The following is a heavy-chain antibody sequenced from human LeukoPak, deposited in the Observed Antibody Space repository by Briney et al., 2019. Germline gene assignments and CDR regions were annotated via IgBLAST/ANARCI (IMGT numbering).Heavy chain of an antibody. D-gene: IGHD5-18*01. V-gene: IGHV3-9*01. Sequence: GGSLRHSCEASGYTFDDYAMHWVRQAPGKGLEWVSAISWNSGSIGYADSVKGRFTISRDNGKNSLYLQMNSLRTEDTALYYCAKGHTYGLGESYLDFWGQGTLVSVSS. J-gene: IGHJ4*02. CDR1: GYTFDDYA. CDR2: ISWNSGSI. CDR3: AKGHTYGLGESYLDF.